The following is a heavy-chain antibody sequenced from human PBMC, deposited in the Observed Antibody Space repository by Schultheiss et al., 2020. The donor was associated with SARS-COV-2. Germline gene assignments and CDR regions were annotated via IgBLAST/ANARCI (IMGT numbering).Heavy chain of an antibody. Sequence: GGSLRLSCAASGFTFSSYEMNWVRQAPGKGLEWVSVIYSGGSTYYADSVKGRFTISRDNSKNTLYLQMNSLRAEDTAVYYCAGARRMYNWIPDYWGQGTLVTVSS. CDR1: GFTFSSYE. D-gene: IGHD1-20*01. J-gene: IGHJ4*02. CDR2: IYSGGST. CDR3: AGARRMYNWIPDY. V-gene: IGHV3-66*02.